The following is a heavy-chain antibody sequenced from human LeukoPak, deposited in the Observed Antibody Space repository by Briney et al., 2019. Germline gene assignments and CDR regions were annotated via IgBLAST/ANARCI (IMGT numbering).Heavy chain of an antibody. CDR2: IYYSGST. D-gene: IGHD2-8*02. J-gene: IGHJ5*02. Sequence: PSETLSLTCTVSGGSISSSSYYWGWIRQPPGKGLEWIGSIYYSGSTYHNPSLKSRVTISVDTSKNQFSLKLSSVTAADTAVYYCARFEGYWQNWFDPWGQGTLVTVSS. V-gene: IGHV4-39*01. CDR3: ARFEGYWQNWFDP. CDR1: GGSISSSSYY.